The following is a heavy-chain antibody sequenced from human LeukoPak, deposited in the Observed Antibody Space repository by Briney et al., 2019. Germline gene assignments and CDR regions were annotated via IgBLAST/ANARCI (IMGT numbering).Heavy chain of an antibody. CDR3: ARDFGELDY. CDR1: GFSFSGYG. Sequence: GGSLRLSCAASGFSFSGYGMHWVRQAPGKGLEWVAFIRYDGSNEYYADSVKGRFTISRDNAKNSLYLQMNSLRAEDTAVYYCARDFGELDYWGQGTLVTVSS. J-gene: IGHJ4*02. V-gene: IGHV3-30*02. D-gene: IGHD3-10*01. CDR2: IRYDGSNE.